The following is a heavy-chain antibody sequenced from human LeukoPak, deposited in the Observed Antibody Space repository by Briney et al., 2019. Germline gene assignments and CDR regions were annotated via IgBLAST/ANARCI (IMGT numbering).Heavy chain of an antibody. V-gene: IGHV3-30*02. D-gene: IGHD3-22*01. J-gene: IGHJ3*02. CDR3: AREGDYYDSSGPEAAFDI. Sequence: QPGGSLRLSCAASGFTFSSYGMHWVRQAPGKGLEWVAFIRYDGSNKYYADSVKGRFTISRDNSKNTLYLQMNSLRAEDTAVYYCAREGDYYDSSGPEAAFDIWGQGTMVTVSS. CDR1: GFTFSSYG. CDR2: IRYDGSNK.